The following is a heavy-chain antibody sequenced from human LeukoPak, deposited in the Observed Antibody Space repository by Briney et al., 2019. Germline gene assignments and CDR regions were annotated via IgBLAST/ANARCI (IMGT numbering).Heavy chain of an antibody. Sequence: GASVKVSCKASGYTFTGYYMHWVRQAPGQGLEWMGWINPNSGGTNYAQKFQGRVTMTRDTSISTAYMELSRLRSDDTAVYYCARDELSITGSTGPKPFDPWGQGTLVTVSS. CDR1: GYTFTGYY. CDR3: ARDELSITGSTGPKPFDP. D-gene: IGHD1-7*01. J-gene: IGHJ5*02. CDR2: INPNSGGT. V-gene: IGHV1-2*02.